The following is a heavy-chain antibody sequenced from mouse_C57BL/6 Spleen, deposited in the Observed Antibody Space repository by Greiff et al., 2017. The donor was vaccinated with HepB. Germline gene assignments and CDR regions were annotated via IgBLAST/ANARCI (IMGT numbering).Heavy chain of an antibody. D-gene: IGHD1-1*01. CDR3: AREITTYYYAMDY. CDR2: ISDGGSYT. J-gene: IGHJ4*01. CDR1: GFTFSSYA. Sequence: EVKLVESGGGLVKPGGSLKLSCAASGFTFSSYAMSWVRQTPEKRLEWVATISDGGSYTYYPDNVKGRFTISRDNAKDNLYLQMSHLKSEDTAMYYCAREITTYYYAMDYWGQGTSVTVSS. V-gene: IGHV5-4*01.